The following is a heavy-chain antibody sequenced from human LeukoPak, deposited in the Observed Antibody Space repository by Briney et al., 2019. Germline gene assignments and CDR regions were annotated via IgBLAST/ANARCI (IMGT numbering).Heavy chain of an antibody. CDR1: GGTFSSYA. Sequence: ASVKVSCKASGGTFSSYAISWVRQAPGQGLEWMGGIIPIFGTANYAQKFQGRVTMTRNTSISTAYMELSSLRSEDTAVYYCARGVYDFWSGYYPIDYWGQGTLVTVSS. J-gene: IGHJ4*02. CDR2: IIPIFGTA. D-gene: IGHD3-3*01. V-gene: IGHV1-69*05. CDR3: ARGVYDFWSGYYPIDY.